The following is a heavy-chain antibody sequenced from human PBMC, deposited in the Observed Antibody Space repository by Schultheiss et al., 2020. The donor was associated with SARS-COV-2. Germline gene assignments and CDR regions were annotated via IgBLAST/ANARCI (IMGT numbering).Heavy chain of an antibody. D-gene: IGHD2-15*01. J-gene: IGHJ6*02. Sequence: SETLSLTCTVSGYSISSGYYWGWIRQPPGKGLEWIGSIYHSGSTNYNPSLKSRVTISVDKSKNQFSLKLSSVTAADTAVYYCARDARGYCSGGSCYSGYYYYAMDVWGRGTTVTVSS. CDR1: GYSISSGYY. CDR3: ARDARGYCSGGSCYSGYYYYAMDV. CDR2: IYHSGST. V-gene: IGHV4-38-2*02.